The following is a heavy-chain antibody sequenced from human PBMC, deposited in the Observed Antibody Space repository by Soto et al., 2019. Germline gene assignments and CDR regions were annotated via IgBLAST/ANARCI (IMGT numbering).Heavy chain of an antibody. CDR1: RFTFSDFA. V-gene: IGHV3-23*01. J-gene: IGHJ5*01. Sequence: DVQLLESGGGLVQPGGSLTLSCAASRFTFSDFAMSWVRQAPGKGLEWVSSIGGGGSDTYYADSVKGRFTISRDNSKNTLNVKMDRRGDENTALYYGTKDEGPYNWKWNWFDSWGQGTLVTVSS. CDR2: IGGGGSDT. D-gene: IGHD1-20*01. CDR3: TKDEGPYNWKWNWFDS.